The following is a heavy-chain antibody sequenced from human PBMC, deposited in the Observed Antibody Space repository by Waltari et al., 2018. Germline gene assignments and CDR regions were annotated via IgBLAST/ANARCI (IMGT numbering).Heavy chain of an antibody. D-gene: IGHD2-15*01. CDR2: ISGSSFTI. CDR1: GFPFGSYA. V-gene: IGHV3-48*04. J-gene: IGHJ6*04. CDR3: ARDVGYCSGGSCPAMDV. Sequence: EVQLVESGGVLAQPGVSLRLPGPPPGFPFGSYAMIGVRQAPGKGLEWLSYISGSSFTIYYADSVKGRFTISRDNAENSVYLQMNSLRAEDTAVYYCARDVGYCSGGSCPAMDVWGKGTTVTISS.